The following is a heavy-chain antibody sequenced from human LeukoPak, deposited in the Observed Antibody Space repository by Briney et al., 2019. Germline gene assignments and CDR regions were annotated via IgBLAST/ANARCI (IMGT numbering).Heavy chain of an antibody. Sequence: GCISAYNGNTNYAQKLPGSVTITTDPSTSTPYMELRSLRSDDTAVYYCARDGYSYGYVSYWGQGTLVTVSS. CDR2: ISAYNGNT. J-gene: IGHJ4*02. D-gene: IGHD5-18*01. V-gene: IGHV1-18*01. CDR3: ARDGYSYGYVSY.